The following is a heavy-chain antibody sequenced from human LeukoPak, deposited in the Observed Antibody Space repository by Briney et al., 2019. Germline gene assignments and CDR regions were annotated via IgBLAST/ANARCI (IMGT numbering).Heavy chain of an antibody. CDR3: AKGAVPYNWFDP. CDR1: GFAFSSYA. V-gene: IGHV3-23*01. CDR2: ISGSGGST. D-gene: IGHD6-19*01. J-gene: IGHJ5*02. Sequence: GGSLRLSCAASGFAFSSYAMSWVRQAPGKGLEWVSAISGSGGSTYYADSVKGRFTISRDNSKNTLYLQMNGLRAEDTAVYYCAKGAVPYNWFDPWGQGTLVTVSS.